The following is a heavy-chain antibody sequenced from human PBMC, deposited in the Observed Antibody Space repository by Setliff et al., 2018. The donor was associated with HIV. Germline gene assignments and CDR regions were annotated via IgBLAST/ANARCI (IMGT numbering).Heavy chain of an antibody. V-gene: IGHV3-23*01. D-gene: IGHD3-9*01. CDR3: VRTYYDILTGYGGFYYMDV. CDR2: LSGSSGSK. Sequence: GGSLRLSCAASGFAFSSYAMTWVRQAPGKGLEWVSGLSGSSGSKYYADSVKGRFTISRDNAKNSLYLQMNSLRAEDTAVYYCVRTYYDILTGYGGFYYMDVWGKGTTVTV. J-gene: IGHJ6*03. CDR1: GFAFSSYA.